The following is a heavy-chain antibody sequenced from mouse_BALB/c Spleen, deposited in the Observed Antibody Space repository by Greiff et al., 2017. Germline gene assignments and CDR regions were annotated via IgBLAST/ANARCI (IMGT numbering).Heavy chain of an antibody. V-gene: IGHV1-81*01. CDR2: IYPGSGST. D-gene: IGHD2-10*02. CDR3: ARSAQYGNYEDAMDY. CDR1: GYTFTDYV. J-gene: IGHJ4*01. Sequence: QVQLQQSGPELVKPGASVKMSCKASGYTFTDYVISWVKQRTGQGLEWIGEIYPGSGSTYYNEKFKGKATLTADKSSNTAYMQLSSLTSEDSAVYFCARSAQYGNYEDAMDYWGQGTSVTISS.